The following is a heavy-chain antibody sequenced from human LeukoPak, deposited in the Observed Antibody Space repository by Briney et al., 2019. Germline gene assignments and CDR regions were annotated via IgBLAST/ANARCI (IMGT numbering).Heavy chain of an antibody. Sequence: GGSLRLSCAASGFTFSSYSMNWVRQAPGKGLEWVSSISSSSSYIYYADSVKGRFTIARDNAKNSLYLQMNSLRAEDTAVYYCARALVGAEIDYWGQGTLVTVSS. J-gene: IGHJ4*02. V-gene: IGHV3-21*01. CDR3: ARALVGAEIDY. CDR1: GFTFSSYS. D-gene: IGHD1-26*01. CDR2: ISSSSSYI.